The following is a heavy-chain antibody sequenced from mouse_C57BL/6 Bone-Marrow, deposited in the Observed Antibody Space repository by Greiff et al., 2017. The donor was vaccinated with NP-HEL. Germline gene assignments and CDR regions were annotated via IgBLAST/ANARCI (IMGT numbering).Heavy chain of an antibody. J-gene: IGHJ3*01. V-gene: IGHV1-53*01. Sequence: VQLQQSGTELVKPGASVKLSCKASGYTFTSYWMHWVKQRPGQGLEWIGNINPSNGGTNYNEKFKSKATLTVDKSSSTAYMQLSSLTSEDSAVYYCARYEEDGYGGFAYWGQGTLVTVSA. CDR1: GYTFTSYW. D-gene: IGHD2-2*01. CDR2: INPSNGGT. CDR3: ARYEEDGYGGFAY.